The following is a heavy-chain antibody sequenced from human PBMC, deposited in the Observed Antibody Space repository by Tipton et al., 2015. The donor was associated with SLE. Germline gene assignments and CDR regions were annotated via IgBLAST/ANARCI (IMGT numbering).Heavy chain of an antibody. Sequence: SLRLSCAASGFTFSNYARSWVRQAPGKGLEWVSAITGSGDRTYYIDSVKGRFTISRDNSKNSLYLQMNGLRAEDTAVYYCARSPVDYWNGYSAWGQGTLVAVSS. J-gene: IGHJ4*02. D-gene: IGHD3-3*01. CDR3: ARSPVDYWNGYSA. CDR1: GFTFSNYA. CDR2: ITGSGDRT. V-gene: IGHV3-23*01.